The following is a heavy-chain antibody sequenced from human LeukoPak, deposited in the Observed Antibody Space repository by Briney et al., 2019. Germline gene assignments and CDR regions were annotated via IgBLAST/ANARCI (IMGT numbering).Heavy chain of an antibody. CDR2: ISGSGSTI. CDR3: ARYGYGYGLPFDY. CDR1: GFTFSDYY. J-gene: IGHJ4*02. V-gene: IGHV3-11*01. D-gene: IGHD5-18*01. Sequence: PEGSLRLSCAASGFTFSDYYMSWIRQAPGKGLEWVSYISGSGSTIHYADPVKGRFTISRDNAKNSLYLQMNSLRAEDTAVYYCARYGYGYGLPFDYWGQGNLVTVSS.